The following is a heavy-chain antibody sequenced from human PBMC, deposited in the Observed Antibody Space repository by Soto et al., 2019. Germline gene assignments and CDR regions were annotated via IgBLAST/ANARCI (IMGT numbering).Heavy chain of an antibody. CDR1: GFTFSEYA. CDR2: ISSSGGSS. CDR3: ARGRYSGSYNAY. Sequence: EVQLLESGGGLVQPGGSLRLSCAASGFTFSEYAMTWVRQAPGKGLDWVSAISSSGGSSYYVDSVNGRFTISRDNSKNTLYLQINSLRADDTAVYDCARGRYSGSYNAYWGQGTLVTVSS. D-gene: IGHD1-26*01. J-gene: IGHJ4*02. V-gene: IGHV3-23*01.